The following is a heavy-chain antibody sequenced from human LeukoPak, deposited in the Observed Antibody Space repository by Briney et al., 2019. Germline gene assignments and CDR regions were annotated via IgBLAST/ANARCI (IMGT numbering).Heavy chain of an antibody. D-gene: IGHD1-26*01. CDR2: ISYDGSNK. CDR3: AKDEGWELPSSFDY. J-gene: IGHJ4*02. Sequence: GRSLRLSCAASGFTFSSYGMHWVRQAPGKGLEWVAVISYDGSNKYYADSVKGRFTISRDNSKNTLYLQMNSLRAEDTAVYYCAKDEGWELPSSFDYWGQGTLVTVSS. CDR1: GFTFSSYG. V-gene: IGHV3-30*18.